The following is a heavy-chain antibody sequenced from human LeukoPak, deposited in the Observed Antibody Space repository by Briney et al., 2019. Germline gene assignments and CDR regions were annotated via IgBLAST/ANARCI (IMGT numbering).Heavy chain of an antibody. CDR2: ISAYNGHT. CDR1: GYNFTAYG. V-gene: IGHV1-18*01. CDR3: ARDRRYSGTYFWDF. D-gene: IGHD1-26*01. Sequence: ASVNVSCKASGYNFTAYGISWVRQAPGQGPEWMGWISAYNGHTNNALKLQGRVTMTTDTSTTTAYMELRSLKSDDTAVYYCARDRRYSGTYFWDFWGQGTLVTVSS. J-gene: IGHJ4*02.